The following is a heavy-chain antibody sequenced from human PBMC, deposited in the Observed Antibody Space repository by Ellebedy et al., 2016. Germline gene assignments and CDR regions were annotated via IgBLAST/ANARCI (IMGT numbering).Heavy chain of an antibody. CDR2: ISWNSDRI. CDR3: AKDMGGSGDY. D-gene: IGHD3-16*01. Sequence: SLKISXAASGFTFDDYAMHWVRQAPGRGLEWVSGISWNSDRIGYADSVRGRFTISRDNAKNSLYLQMKSLRAEDTALYYCAKDMGGSGDYWGQGTLVTVSS. J-gene: IGHJ4*02. CDR1: GFTFDDYA. V-gene: IGHV3-9*01.